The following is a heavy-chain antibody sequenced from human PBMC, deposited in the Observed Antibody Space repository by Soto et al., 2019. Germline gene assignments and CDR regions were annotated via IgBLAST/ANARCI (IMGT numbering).Heavy chain of an antibody. CDR2: IYHSGST. Sequence: SETLSLTCAFSCASISSGGYSWSWIRQPPGKGLEWIGYIYHSGSTYYNPSLKSRVTISVDRSKNQFSLKLSSVTAADTAVYHCTRGGGSPYHNHEFDFWGQGTLVTVS. V-gene: IGHV4-30-2*01. D-gene: IGHD6-13*01. CDR1: CASISSGGYS. J-gene: IGHJ4*02. CDR3: TRGGGSPYHNHEFDF.